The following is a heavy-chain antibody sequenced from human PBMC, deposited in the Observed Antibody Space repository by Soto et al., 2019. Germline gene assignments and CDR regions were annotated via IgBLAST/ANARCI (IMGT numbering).Heavy chain of an antibody. CDR1: GYTFTSYA. J-gene: IGHJ6*02. CDR3: ARGWGATRDYYGMDV. V-gene: IGHV1-3*01. Sequence: ASVKVSCKASGYTFTSYAMHWVRQAPGQRLEWMGWINAGNGNTKYSQKFQGRVTMTRDTSTSTAYMELSGLRSEDTAVYYCARGWGATRDYYGMDVWGQGTTVTVSS. CDR2: INAGNGNT. D-gene: IGHD1-26*01.